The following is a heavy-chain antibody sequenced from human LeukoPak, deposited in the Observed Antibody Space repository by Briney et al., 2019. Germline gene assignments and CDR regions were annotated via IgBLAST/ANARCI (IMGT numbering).Heavy chain of an antibody. CDR2: INPKSGDT. CDR3: ARGPNTGAFDA. V-gene: IGHV1-2*02. Sequence: ASVKVSCKASGYTFSDYYMHWWRQAPGQRLEWLGWINPKSGDTNFAQNFQGRVTMTRDTSISTAYMELSILTSDDRAVYYCARGPNTGAFDAWGQGTLVTVSS. D-gene: IGHD7-27*01. J-gene: IGHJ4*02. CDR1: GYTFSDYY.